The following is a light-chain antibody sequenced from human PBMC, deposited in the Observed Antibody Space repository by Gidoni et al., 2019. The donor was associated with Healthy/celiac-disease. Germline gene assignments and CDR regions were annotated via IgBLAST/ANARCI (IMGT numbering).Light chain of an antibody. CDR3: QQSYSTPIT. J-gene: IGKJ5*01. V-gene: IGKV1-39*01. Sequence: DIQMIQSPSSLSASVGDRVTITCRASQGISSYLNWYQQKPGKAPKLLIYAASSLQSGVPSRFSGSGSGTDFTLTISSLQPEDFATYYCQQSYSTPITFGQGTRLEIK. CDR1: QGISSY. CDR2: AAS.